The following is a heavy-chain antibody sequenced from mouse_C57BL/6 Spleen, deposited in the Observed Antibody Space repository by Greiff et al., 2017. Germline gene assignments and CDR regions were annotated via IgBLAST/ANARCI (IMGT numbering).Heavy chain of an antibody. D-gene: IGHD2-2*01. CDR3: ARESAYGYDHWLAY. CDR2: ISYDGSN. V-gene: IGHV3-6*01. Sequence: EVQRVESGPGLVKPSQSLSLTCSVTGYSITSGYYWNWIRQFPGNKLEWMGYISYDGSNNYNPSLKNRISITRDTSKNQFFLKLNSVTTEDTATYDCARESAYGYDHWLAYWGQGTLVTVSA. CDR1: GYSITSGYY. J-gene: IGHJ3*01.